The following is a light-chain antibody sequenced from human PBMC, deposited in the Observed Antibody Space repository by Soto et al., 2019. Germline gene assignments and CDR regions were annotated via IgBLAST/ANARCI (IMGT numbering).Light chain of an antibody. J-gene: IGKJ4*01. CDR3: QQSFNTLT. Sequence: DIQMTQSPSSLSAAVGDRVTITCRASHDISTYLCWYQQRPRKAPKLLMYSASILQSGVPPRFSGSGSGTDFTLTISSLQPEDSATYYCQQSFNTLTFGGGTKVEIK. CDR1: HDISTY. V-gene: IGKV1-39*01. CDR2: SAS.